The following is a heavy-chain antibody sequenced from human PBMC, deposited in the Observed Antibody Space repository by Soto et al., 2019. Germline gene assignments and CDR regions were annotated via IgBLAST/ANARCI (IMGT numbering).Heavy chain of an antibody. CDR3: ARHAGYSGSWYLDY. J-gene: IGHJ4*02. Sequence: PSETLSLTCIVSGESISGTIYYWGWIRQPPGKGLEWIGSIYYSGSTNYNPSLKSRVTISVDTSKNQFSLKLSAVTAADTAVYYCARHAGYSGSWYLDYWGQGTLVTVSS. CDR1: GESISGTIYY. D-gene: IGHD6-13*01. CDR2: IYYSGST. V-gene: IGHV4-39*01.